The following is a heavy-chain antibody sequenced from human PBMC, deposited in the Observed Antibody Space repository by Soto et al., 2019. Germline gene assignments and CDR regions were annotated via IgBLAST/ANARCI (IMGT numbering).Heavy chain of an antibody. V-gene: IGHV3-23*01. CDR3: ARQGSGSYYDY. D-gene: IGHD1-26*01. Sequence: EVQLLESGGGLVQPGGSLRLSCAASGFTFSSYAMRWVRQAPVKWLEWVSAISGRGDSTYYADSVKGRFTISRDNSNHTLYLHMNSLRAEDTAVYYCARQGSGSYYDYWGQGTLVTVSS. CDR1: GFTFSSYA. CDR2: ISGRGDST. J-gene: IGHJ4*02.